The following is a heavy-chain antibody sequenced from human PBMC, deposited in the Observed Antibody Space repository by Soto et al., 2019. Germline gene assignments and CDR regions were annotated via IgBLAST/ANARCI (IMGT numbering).Heavy chain of an antibody. V-gene: IGHV1-18*01. CDR2: VSAYNGNT. D-gene: IGHD4-17*01. J-gene: IGHJ4*02. CDR1: GDTFTSYV. CDR3: ARDDYGVKFGRYDFAY. Sequence: QVQLVQSGAEVKKPGASVKVSCKASGDTFTSYVYNWVRQAPGQGLEWMGWVSAYNGNTNYAQKVQGRVTMTTDTSTSTAYMELRSLRSDDTAVYYCARDDYGVKFGRYDFAYWGQGTLVTVSS.